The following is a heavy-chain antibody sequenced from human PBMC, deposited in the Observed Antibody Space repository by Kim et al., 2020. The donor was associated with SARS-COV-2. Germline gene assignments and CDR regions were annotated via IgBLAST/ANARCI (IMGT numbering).Heavy chain of an antibody. CDR3: AREREKYYEFWSGYSRGNWFDP. CDR1: GFTFSSYW. Sequence: GGSLRLSCAASGFTFSSYWMSWVRQAPGKGLEWVSNIKQDGSEKYYADSVKGRFTISRDNAKNSLYLQMNSLRAEDTAVYYCAREREKYYEFWSGYSRGNWFDPWGQGTLVTVSS. V-gene: IGHV3-7*03. J-gene: IGHJ5*02. D-gene: IGHD3-3*01. CDR2: IKQDGSEK.